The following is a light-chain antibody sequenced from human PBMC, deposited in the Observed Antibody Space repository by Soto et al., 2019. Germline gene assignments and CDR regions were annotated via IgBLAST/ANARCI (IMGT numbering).Light chain of an antibody. V-gene: IGKV1-33*01. CDR3: QQYDNPPPVT. Sequence: DIQMTQSPSSLSASVGDRVTITCQASQDISNYLNWYQQKPGKAPKLLIYDASNLETGGPSRFSGSGSGTDFTFTISSLQPEDIATYYCQQYDNPPPVTFGQGTRLEIK. CDR1: QDISNY. J-gene: IGKJ5*01. CDR2: DAS.